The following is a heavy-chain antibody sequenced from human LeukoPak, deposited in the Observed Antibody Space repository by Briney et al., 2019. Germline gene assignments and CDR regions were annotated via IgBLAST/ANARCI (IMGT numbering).Heavy chain of an antibody. Sequence: PGGSLRLSCAASGFTFSSYGMHWVRQAPGKGLEWVAVIWYDGSNKYYADSVKGRFTISRDNSKNTLYLQMNSLRAEDTAVYHCARAGYYYVFDAFDIWGQGTMVTVSS. V-gene: IGHV3-33*01. D-gene: IGHD3-22*01. J-gene: IGHJ3*02. CDR3: ARAGYYYVFDAFDI. CDR1: GFTFSSYG. CDR2: IWYDGSNK.